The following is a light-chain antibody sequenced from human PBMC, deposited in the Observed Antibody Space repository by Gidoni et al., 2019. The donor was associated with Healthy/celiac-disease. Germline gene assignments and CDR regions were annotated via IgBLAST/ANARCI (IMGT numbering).Light chain of an antibody. J-gene: IGKJ3*01. CDR1: QDISNY. CDR3: QQYDSLPLLGT. V-gene: IGKV1-33*01. CDR2: DAS. Sequence: DIQMTPSPSSLSASVGDRVTITCQASQDISNYLNWYQQKPGKAPKLLIYDASNLETGIPSRFSGSGSGTDFTFTISSLQPEDIATAYCQQYDSLPLLGTFGPGTKVDIK.